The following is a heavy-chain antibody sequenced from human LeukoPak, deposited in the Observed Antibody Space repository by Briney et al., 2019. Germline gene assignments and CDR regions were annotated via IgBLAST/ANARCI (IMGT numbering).Heavy chain of an antibody. V-gene: IGHV4-39*01. Sequence: SETLSLTCTVSGGSISSSSYSWGWLRQPPGKGLEWIGSIYYSGSTYYNPSLKSRVTISVDTSKNQFSLKLSSVTAADTAVYYCARVPPENWFDPWGQGTLVTVSS. J-gene: IGHJ5*02. CDR2: IYYSGST. CDR3: ARVPPENWFDP. CDR1: GGSISSSSYS.